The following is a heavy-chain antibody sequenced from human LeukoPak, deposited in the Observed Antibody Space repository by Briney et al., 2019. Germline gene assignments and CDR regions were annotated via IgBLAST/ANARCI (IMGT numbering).Heavy chain of an antibody. CDR3: AREGIAAALSYYYYYMDV. Sequence: PSETLSLTCTVSGGSISSGGYYWSWIRQPPGKGLEWIGYIYHSGSTYYNPSLKSRVTISVDRSKNQFSLKLSSVTAADTAVYYCAREGIAAALSYYYYYMDVWGKGTTVTVSS. V-gene: IGHV4-30-2*01. D-gene: IGHD6-13*01. J-gene: IGHJ6*03. CDR2: IYHSGST. CDR1: GGSISSGGYY.